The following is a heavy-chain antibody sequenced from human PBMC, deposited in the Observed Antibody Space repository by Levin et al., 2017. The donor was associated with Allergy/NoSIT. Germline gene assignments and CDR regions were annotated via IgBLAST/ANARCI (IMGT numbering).Heavy chain of an antibody. CDR1: GGSISSYY. Sequence: PSETLSLTCTVSGGSISSYYWSWIRQPPGKGLEWIGYIYYSGSTNYNPSLKSRVTISVDTSKNQFSLKLSSVTAADTAVYFWARVGRPSRSRKQVDPYCDYWGQGTLVTVSS. J-gene: IGHJ4*02. V-gene: IGHV4-59*01. CDR2: IYYSGST. D-gene: IGHD1-26*01. CDR3: ARVGRPSRSRKQVDPYCDY.